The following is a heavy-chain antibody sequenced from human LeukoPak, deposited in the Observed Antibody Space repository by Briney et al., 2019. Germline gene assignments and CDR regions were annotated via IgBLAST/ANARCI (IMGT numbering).Heavy chain of an antibody. V-gene: IGHV3-21*01. CDR3: ASHIVVVTAIRYYAMDV. J-gene: IGHJ6*02. Sequence: GGSLRLSCAASGFTFSSYAMSWVRQAPGKGLEWVSSITTSSSYIYYADSVKGRFTVSRVNAKNSLYLQMNSLRAEDTAVYYCASHIVVVTAIRYYAMDVWGQGTTVTVSS. CDR1: GFTFSSYA. CDR2: ITTSSSYI. D-gene: IGHD2-2*01.